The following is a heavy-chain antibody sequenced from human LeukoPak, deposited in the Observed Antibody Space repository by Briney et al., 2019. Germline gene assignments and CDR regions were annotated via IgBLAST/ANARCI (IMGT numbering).Heavy chain of an antibody. CDR3: ARDHTASGGMDV. D-gene: IGHD5-18*01. CDR1: RGSISSYY. V-gene: IGHV4-59*01. J-gene: IGHJ6*02. CDR2: IYYSGST. Sequence: SETLSLTCTVSRGSISSYYWSWIRQPPGKGLEWIGYIYYSGSTNYNPSHKSRVTISIDTSKNQFSLKLSSVTAADTAVYYCARDHTASGGMDVWGQGTTVTVSS.